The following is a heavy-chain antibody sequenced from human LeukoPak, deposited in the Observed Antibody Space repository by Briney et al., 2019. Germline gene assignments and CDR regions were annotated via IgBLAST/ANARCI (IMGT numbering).Heavy chain of an antibody. V-gene: IGHV1-8*01. J-gene: IGHJ3*02. CDR1: GYTFTSYD. CDR3: ARVPTPGLDAFDI. CDR2: MNPNSGNT. Sequence: ASVKVSCKASGYTFTSYDINWVRQATGQGLEWMGWMNPNSGNTGYAQKFQGRVTMTRNTSISTAYMELSSLRSADTAVYYCARVPTPGLDAFDIWGQGTMVTVSS.